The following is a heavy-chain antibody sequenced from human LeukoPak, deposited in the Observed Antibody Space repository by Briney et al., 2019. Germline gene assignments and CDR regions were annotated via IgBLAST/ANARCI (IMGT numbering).Heavy chain of an antibody. CDR1: GGSISSSSYY. J-gene: IGHJ4*02. CDR2: IYYSGST. V-gene: IGHV4-39*07. Sequence: SETLSLTCTVSGGSISSSSYYWGWIRQPPGKGLEWIGSIYYSGSTYYNPSLKSRVTISVDTSKNQFSLKLSSVTAADTAVYYCARGRQWLVGFDYWGQGTLVTVSS. CDR3: ARGRQWLVGFDY. D-gene: IGHD6-19*01.